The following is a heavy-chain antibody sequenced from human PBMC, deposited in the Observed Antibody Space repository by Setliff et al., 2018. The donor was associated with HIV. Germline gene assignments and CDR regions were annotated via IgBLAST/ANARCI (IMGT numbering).Heavy chain of an antibody. J-gene: IGHJ4*02. CDR2: ISYTGGT. Sequence: SETLSLTCTVSGDSIRNDYWTWIRQSPEKGLEWIAYISYTGGTNYNPSLKSRVTLSLDASKNSFSLNLTSISGADTAVYYCARGHEWLRNWGQGTLVTVSS. V-gene: IGHV4-59*12. CDR1: GDSIRNDY. D-gene: IGHD5-12*01. CDR3: ARGHEWLRN.